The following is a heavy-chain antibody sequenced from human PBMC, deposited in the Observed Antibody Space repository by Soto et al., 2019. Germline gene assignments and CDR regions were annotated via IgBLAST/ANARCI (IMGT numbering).Heavy chain of an antibody. Sequence: GGSLRLSCAASGFTVSSNYMSWVRQAPGKGLEWVSVIYSGGSTYYADSVKGRFTISRDNSKNTLYLQMNSLRAEDTAVYYCARDLGINDYGDSNHAFDIWGQGTRVTVAS. D-gene: IGHD4-17*01. J-gene: IGHJ3*02. CDR3: ARDLGINDYGDSNHAFDI. CDR1: GFTVSSNY. CDR2: IYSGGST. V-gene: IGHV3-66*01.